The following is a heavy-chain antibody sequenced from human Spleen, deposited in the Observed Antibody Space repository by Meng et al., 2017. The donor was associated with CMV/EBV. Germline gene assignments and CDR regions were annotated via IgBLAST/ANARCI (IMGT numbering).Heavy chain of an antibody. J-gene: IGHJ3*02. Sequence: ASVKVSCKASGGTFSSYYMHWVRQAPGQGPEWMGIIDPSGGSTSYAQKFQGRVSMTRDRSTSTVYMGLSSLRSEDTAVYYCAIRKRTVTLSLSAFDIWGQGTMVTVSS. CDR1: GGTFSSYY. CDR2: IDPSGGST. V-gene: IGHV1-46*01. CDR3: AIRKRTVTLSLSAFDI. D-gene: IGHD3-3*01.